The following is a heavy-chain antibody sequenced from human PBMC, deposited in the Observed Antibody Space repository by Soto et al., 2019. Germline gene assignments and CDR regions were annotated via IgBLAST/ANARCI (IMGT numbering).Heavy chain of an antibody. J-gene: IGHJ4*02. CDR3: AKDQGSSWYEIDY. D-gene: IGHD6-13*01. V-gene: IGHV3-23*01. Sequence: GGSLRLSCVASGFSFSEYGMSWVRQTPQKTLEWVASISGNKMNTFYPESVKGRFVISRDNSKNTLYLQMNSLRAEDTAVYYCAKDQGSSWYEIDYWGQGTLVTVSS. CDR2: ISGNKMNT. CDR1: GFSFSEYG.